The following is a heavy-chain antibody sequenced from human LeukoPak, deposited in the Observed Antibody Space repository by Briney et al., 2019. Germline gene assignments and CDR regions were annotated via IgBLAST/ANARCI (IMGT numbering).Heavy chain of an antibody. CDR1: GFTFSSYA. Sequence: GGSLRLSCAASGFTFSSYAMSWVRQAPGKGLEWVAVTSYDGSNKYYADSVKGRFTISRDNSKNTLYLQMNSLRAEDTAVYYCARDSKYYYDSSGYYYKDGYFDYWGQGTLVTVSS. CDR2: TSYDGSNK. J-gene: IGHJ4*02. V-gene: IGHV3-30*19. D-gene: IGHD3-22*01. CDR3: ARDSKYYYDSSGYYYKDGYFDY.